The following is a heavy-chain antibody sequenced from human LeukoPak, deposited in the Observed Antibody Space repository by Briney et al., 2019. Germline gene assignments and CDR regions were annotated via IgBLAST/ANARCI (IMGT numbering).Heavy chain of an antibody. V-gene: IGHV4-39*01. CDR1: GGSISSSSYY. CDR2: IYYSGST. Sequence: SETLSLTCTVSGGSISSSSYYWGWIRQPPGKGLEWIGSIYYSGSTYYNPSLKSRVTISVDTSKNQFSLKLSSVTAADTAVYYCARHIIPETSGSPDFDYWGQGTLVTVSS. CDR3: ARHIIPETSGSPDFDY. J-gene: IGHJ4*02. D-gene: IGHD1-26*01.